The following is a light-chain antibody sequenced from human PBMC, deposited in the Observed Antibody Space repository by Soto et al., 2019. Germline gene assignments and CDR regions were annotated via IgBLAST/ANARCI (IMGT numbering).Light chain of an antibody. J-gene: IGLJ2*01. CDR1: SXXIGGYNY. V-gene: IGLV2-11*01. CDR2: DVT. Sequence: QSALTQPRSVSGSPGQSVTISCTGTSXXIGGYNYVSWYQHHPGKAPKLMIYDVTERPSGVPDRFSGSKSGNRASLTISGLQAEDEADYYCCSYAGSYTEIFGGGTKLTVL. CDR3: CSYAGSYTEI.